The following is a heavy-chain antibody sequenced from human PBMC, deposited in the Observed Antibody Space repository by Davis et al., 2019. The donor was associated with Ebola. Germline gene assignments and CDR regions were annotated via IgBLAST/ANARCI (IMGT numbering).Heavy chain of an antibody. D-gene: IGHD2-15*01. Sequence: PSETLSLTCTVSGGSISSSSYYWGWIRQPPGKGLEWIGSIYYSGSTYYNPSLKSRVTISVDTSKNQLSLRLSSVTAADTAVYYCARHADGGFVNFDYWGLGTLVTVSS. CDR1: GGSISSSSYY. J-gene: IGHJ4*02. V-gene: IGHV4-39*01. CDR2: IYYSGST. CDR3: ARHADGGFVNFDY.